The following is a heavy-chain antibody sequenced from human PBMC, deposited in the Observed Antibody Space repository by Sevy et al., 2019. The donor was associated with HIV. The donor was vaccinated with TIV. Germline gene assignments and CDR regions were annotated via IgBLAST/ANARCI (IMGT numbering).Heavy chain of an antibody. CDR3: ARDFTGYCSSTSCPTTPFDY. V-gene: IGHV1-18*01. CDR2: ISAYNGNT. Sequence: ASVKVSCKASGYTFTSYGISWVRQAPGQGLEWMGWISAYNGNTNYAQKLQGRVTMTKDTSTSTAYMELRSLRSDDTAVYYCARDFTGYCSSTSCPTTPFDYWGQGTLVTVSS. CDR1: GYTFTSYG. J-gene: IGHJ4*02. D-gene: IGHD2-2*01.